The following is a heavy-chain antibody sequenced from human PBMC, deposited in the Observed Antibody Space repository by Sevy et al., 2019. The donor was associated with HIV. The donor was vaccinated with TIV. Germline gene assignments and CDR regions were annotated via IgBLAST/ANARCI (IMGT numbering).Heavy chain of an antibody. CDR2: IWYDGSNK. V-gene: IGHV3-33*01. CDR3: AREVVPAAIYYGMDV. Sequence: GGSLRLSCAASGFTFSSYGMHWVRQAPGKGLEWVAVIWYDGSNKYYADSVKGRFTISRDNSKNTLYLQMNSLRAEDTAVYYCAREVVPAAIYYGMDVCGQGTTVTVSS. D-gene: IGHD2-2*01. J-gene: IGHJ6*02. CDR1: GFTFSSYG.